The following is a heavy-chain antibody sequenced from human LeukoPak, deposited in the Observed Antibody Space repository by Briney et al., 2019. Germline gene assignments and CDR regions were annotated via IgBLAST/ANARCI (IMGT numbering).Heavy chain of an antibody. V-gene: IGHV3-53*01. D-gene: IGHD3-9*01. CDR2: IYSGGST. CDR3: ARDGILTGYDAFDI. Sequence: ETLSLTCAVYGGSFSGYYWSWIRQPPGKGLEWVSVIYSGGSTYYADSVKGRFTISRDNSKNTLYLQMNSLRAEDTAVYYCARDGILTGYDAFDIWGQGTMVTVSS. CDR1: GGSFSGYY. J-gene: IGHJ3*02.